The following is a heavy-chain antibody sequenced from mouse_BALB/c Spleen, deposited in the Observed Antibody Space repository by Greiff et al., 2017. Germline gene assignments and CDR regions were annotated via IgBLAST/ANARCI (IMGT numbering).Heavy chain of an antibody. J-gene: IGHJ2*01. Sequence: VQLQQSGAELMKPGASVKISCKATGYTFSSYWIEWVKQRPGHGLEWIGEILPGSGSTNYNEKFKGKATFTADTSSNTAYMQLSSLTSEDSAVYYCARGSGYGYFDYWGQGTTLTVSS. CDR1: GYTFSSYW. CDR2: ILPGSGST. D-gene: IGHD3-1*01. CDR3: ARGSGYGYFDY. V-gene: IGHV1-9*01.